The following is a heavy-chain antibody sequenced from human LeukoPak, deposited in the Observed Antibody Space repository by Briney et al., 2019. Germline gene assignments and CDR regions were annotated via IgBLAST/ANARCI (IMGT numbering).Heavy chain of an antibody. CDR1: GGSISSGGYY. CDR3: ARMGNPATVTTDY. V-gene: IGHV4-30-2*01. D-gene: IGHD4-17*01. J-gene: IGHJ4*02. Sequence: PSETLSLTCTVSGGSISSGGYYWSWIRQPPGKGLEWIGYIYHSGSTYYNPSLKSRVTISIDTSKNQFSLKLGSVTAADTAVYYCARMGNPATVTTDYWGQGTLVTVSS. CDR2: IYHSGST.